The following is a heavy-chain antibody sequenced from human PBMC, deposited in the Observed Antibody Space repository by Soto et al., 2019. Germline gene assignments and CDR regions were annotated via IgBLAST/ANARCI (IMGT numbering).Heavy chain of an antibody. CDR3: ARDGGRSSSDAFDI. CDR1: GGTFSSYA. J-gene: IGHJ3*02. V-gene: IGHV1-69*01. Sequence: QVQLVQSGAEVKKPGSSVKVSCKASGGTFSSYAISWVRQAPGQGLEWMGGFIPIFGTANYAQKFQGRGTITADESTSTAYMELSSLSSEDTAVYYCARDGGRSSSDAFDIWGQGTMVTVSS. D-gene: IGHD6-6*01. CDR2: FIPIFGTA.